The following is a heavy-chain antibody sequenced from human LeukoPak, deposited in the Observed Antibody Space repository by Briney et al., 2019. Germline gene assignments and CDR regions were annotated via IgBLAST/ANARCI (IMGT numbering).Heavy chain of an antibody. J-gene: IGHJ2*01. Sequence: SETLSLTCTVSGGSISSYYWSWIRQPPGKGLEWTAYIHYSGSTNYNPSLKSRVTISVDTSKNQFSLKLTSVTAADTAVYYCARDRDGYWYFDLWGRGTLVTVSS. V-gene: IGHV4-59*01. CDR3: ARDRDGYWYFDL. D-gene: IGHD3-10*01. CDR1: GGSISSYY. CDR2: IHYSGST.